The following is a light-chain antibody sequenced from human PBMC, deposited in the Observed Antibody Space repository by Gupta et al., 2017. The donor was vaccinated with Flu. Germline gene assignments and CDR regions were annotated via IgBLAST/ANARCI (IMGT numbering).Light chain of an antibody. CDR3: QSYDSSNKGV. J-gene: IGLJ3*02. V-gene: IGLV6-57*01. CDR1: TGSIARSY. Sequence: VTISCTHSTGSIARSYVEWCPQHPARPPTTMLYEDNKRRSGAPHAFSVSSDSSANAASLTISVPKKEDAADYYDQSYDSSNKGVFGGGTKLTVL. CDR2: EDN.